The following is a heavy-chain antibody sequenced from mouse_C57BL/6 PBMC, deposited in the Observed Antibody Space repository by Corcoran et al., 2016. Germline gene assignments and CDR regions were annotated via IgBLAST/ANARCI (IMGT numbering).Heavy chain of an antibody. CDR1: GSTFTEYT. CDR3: ARHEEPQGDFDV. CDR2: FYPGSGSI. Sequence: QVQLPPSGADLVKPGASVKLSCKASGSTFTEYTIHRVKQRSGQGLEWLGWFYPGSGSIKYNEKFKDKATLTADESSSTVYMELSRLTSEDSAVYFCARHEEPQGDFDVWGTGTTVTVSS. J-gene: IGHJ1*03. V-gene: IGHV1-62-2*01.